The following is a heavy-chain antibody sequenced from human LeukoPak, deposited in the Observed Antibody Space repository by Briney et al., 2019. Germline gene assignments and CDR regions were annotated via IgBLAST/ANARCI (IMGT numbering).Heavy chain of an antibody. D-gene: IGHD1-14*01. CDR2: ISSSSSYI. CDR3: ARDVSRGPNPLY. Sequence: GGSLRLSCAASGFTFSSYSMNWVRQAPGKGLEWVSSISSSSSYIYYADSVKGRFTISRDNAKNSLYLQMNSLRAEDTAVYYRARDVSRGPNPLYWGQGTLVTVSS. J-gene: IGHJ4*02. CDR1: GFTFSSYS. V-gene: IGHV3-21*01.